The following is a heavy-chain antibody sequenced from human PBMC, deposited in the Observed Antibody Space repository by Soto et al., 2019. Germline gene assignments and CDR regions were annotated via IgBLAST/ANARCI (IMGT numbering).Heavy chain of an antibody. CDR2: VSYDGSTK. D-gene: IGHD3-16*02. CDR3: AKALGELSPESYDY. Sequence: QVQLVESGGGVVQPGRSLRLSCAASGFTFSSYGMHWVRQAPGKGLEWVAIVSYDGSTKYYTDSVKGRFTISRDNSRNTLYLQMNSLRADDTAVYYCAKALGELSPESYDYWGQGTLVTVSS. J-gene: IGHJ4*02. CDR1: GFTFSSYG. V-gene: IGHV3-30*18.